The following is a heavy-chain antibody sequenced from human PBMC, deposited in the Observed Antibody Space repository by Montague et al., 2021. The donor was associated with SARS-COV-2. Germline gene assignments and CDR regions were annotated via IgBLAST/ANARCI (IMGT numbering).Heavy chain of an antibody. J-gene: IGHJ6*02. CDR3: ARALAVTTFFYSYYGMDV. D-gene: IGHD3-16*01. Sequence: SETLSLTCAVYGGSFSGYYWSWIRQPPGKGLEWIGEINHSGSTNYNPSLKSRVTISVNTSKNQFSLKLSSVTAADTAVYYCARALAVTTFFYSYYGMDVWGQGTTVTVSS. V-gene: IGHV4-34*01. CDR2: INHSGST. CDR1: GGSFSGYY.